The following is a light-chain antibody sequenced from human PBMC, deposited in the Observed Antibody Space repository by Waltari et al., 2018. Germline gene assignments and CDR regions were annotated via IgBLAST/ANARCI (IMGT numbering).Light chain of an antibody. CDR3: LQDYIYPWT. CDR1: QGIGND. CDR2: AAS. V-gene: IGKV1-6*01. J-gene: IGKJ1*01. Sequence: AIQMTQSPSSLSASVGHRVTITCRASQGIGNDLGWYQQKPGKAPKLLIYAASSLQSGVPSRFSGTGSGTDFTLTISSLQPEDFATYYCLQDYIYPWTFGQGTKVEIK.